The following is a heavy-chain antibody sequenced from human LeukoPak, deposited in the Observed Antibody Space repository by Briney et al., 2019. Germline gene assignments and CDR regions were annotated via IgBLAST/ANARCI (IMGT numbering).Heavy chain of an antibody. V-gene: IGHV1-46*01. CDR2: IDPSSGGS. CDR1: GYTFTGYY. CDR3: ARPRYTNSQDAFDI. Sequence: ASVKVSCKASGYTFTGYYIHWVRQAPGQGLEWMGIIDPSSGGSTSAQKFQVRVTMTRDMSTSTVYMELSSLTSEDTAVYYCARPRYTNSQDAFDIWGQGTMVTVSS. J-gene: IGHJ3*02. D-gene: IGHD3-9*01.